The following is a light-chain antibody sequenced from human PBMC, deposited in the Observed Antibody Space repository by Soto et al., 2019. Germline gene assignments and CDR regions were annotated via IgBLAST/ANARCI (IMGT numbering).Light chain of an antibody. CDR1: SSDVGGYRY. CDR3: SSFTSRFTFV. J-gene: IGLJ1*01. CDR2: EVS. Sequence: ALAQPASVSGSPGQSITISCTGTSSDVGGYRYVSWYQQHPGKAPKLMIYEVSNRPSGVSNRFSGSKSGNTASLTISGLQAEDEADYYCSSFTSRFTFVFGTGTKVTVL. V-gene: IGLV2-14*01.